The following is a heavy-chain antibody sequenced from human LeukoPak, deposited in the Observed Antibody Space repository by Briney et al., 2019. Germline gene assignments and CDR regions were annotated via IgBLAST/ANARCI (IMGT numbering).Heavy chain of an antibody. V-gene: IGHV4-38-2*02. CDR1: GYSINSNYY. D-gene: IGHD3-9*01. J-gene: IGHJ4*02. CDR2: ISHTGST. CDR3: ASRRYFDWPTNY. Sequence: SETLSLTCKVSGYSINSNYYWGWIRQPPGKGLEWIGSISHTGSTYYNPSLKSRVTISVDTSKNQFSLKLSSVTAADTAVYYCASRRYFDWPTNYWGLGTLVTVSS.